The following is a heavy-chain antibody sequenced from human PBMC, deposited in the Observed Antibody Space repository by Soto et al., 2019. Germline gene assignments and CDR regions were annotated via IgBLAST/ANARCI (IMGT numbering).Heavy chain of an antibody. D-gene: IGHD6-19*01. J-gene: IGHJ4*02. Sequence: QLQLQESGPGLVKPSETLSLTCTVSGGSISSSSYYWGWIRQPPGKGLEWIGSIYYSGSTYYNPSLKSRVNISVDTSKNQFSLKLSSVTAADTAVYYCASPGYSSGWYVVDYWGQGTLVTVSS. CDR3: ASPGYSSGWYVVDY. V-gene: IGHV4-39*01. CDR1: GGSISSSSYY. CDR2: IYYSGST.